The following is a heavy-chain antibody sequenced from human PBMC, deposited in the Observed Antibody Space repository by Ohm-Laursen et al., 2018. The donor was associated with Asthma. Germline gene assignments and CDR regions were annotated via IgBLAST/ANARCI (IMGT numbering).Heavy chain of an antibody. V-gene: IGHV3-23*01. CDR3: AKDGTGNSTSGGY. J-gene: IGHJ4*02. CDR1: GFTFSVYA. Sequence: SLRLSCAASGFTFSVYALSWVRQAPGKGLEWVSTILGSGGSTYYADSVKGRFTISRDNSKNTLYLQMNSLRAEDTALYYCAKDGTGNSTSGGYWGQGTLVTVSS. D-gene: IGHD2/OR15-2a*01. CDR2: ILGSGGST.